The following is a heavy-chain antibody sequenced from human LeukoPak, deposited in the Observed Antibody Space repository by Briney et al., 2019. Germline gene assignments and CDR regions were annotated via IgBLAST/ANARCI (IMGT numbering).Heavy chain of an antibody. V-gene: IGHV3-21*04. CDR1: GFTFSSYS. CDR2: ISSSSSYI. Sequence: PGGSLRLSCAVSGFTFSSYSMNWVRQAPGKGLEWVSSISSSSSYIYYADSVKGRFTISRDNSKNTLYLQMNSLRAEDTAVYYCAKDKLAAAYANWFDPWGQGTLVTVSS. D-gene: IGHD6-13*01. CDR3: AKDKLAAAYANWFDP. J-gene: IGHJ5*02.